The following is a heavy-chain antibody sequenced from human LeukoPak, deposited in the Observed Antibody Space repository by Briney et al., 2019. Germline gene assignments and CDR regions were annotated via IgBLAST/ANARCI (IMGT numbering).Heavy chain of an antibody. J-gene: IGHJ3*02. CDR1: GFTFSSYA. Sequence: GGSLRLSCAASGFTFSSYAMSWVRQAPGKGLEWVANIKQDGSEKYYVDSVKGRFTISRDNAKNSLYLQMNSLRAEDTAVYYCASDGLGIRRFQFGFDAFDIWGQGTMVTVSS. D-gene: IGHD3-16*01. CDR3: ASDGLGIRRFQFGFDAFDI. V-gene: IGHV3-7*01. CDR2: IKQDGSEK.